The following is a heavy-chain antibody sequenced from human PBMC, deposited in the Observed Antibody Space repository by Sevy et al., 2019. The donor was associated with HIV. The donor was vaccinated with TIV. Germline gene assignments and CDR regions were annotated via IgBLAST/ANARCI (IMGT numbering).Heavy chain of an antibody. J-gene: IGHJ4*02. V-gene: IGHV4-61*01. CDR1: GDSVSSGSSC. CDR2: MYYSGGT. Sequence: SETLSLTCTVSGDSVSSGSSCWSWIRQSPGRGLEWIGYMYYSGGTNYNPSLKSRVTLSVDTSKKKFSLKLGSVTAADTAVYYCATNSSTSALDSWGQGTLVTVSS. CDR3: ATNSSTSALDS. D-gene: IGHD2-2*01.